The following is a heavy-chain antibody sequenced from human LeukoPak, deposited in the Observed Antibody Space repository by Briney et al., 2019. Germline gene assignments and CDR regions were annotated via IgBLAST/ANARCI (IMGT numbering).Heavy chain of an antibody. V-gene: IGHV4-4*07. CDR1: GGSIINHY. J-gene: IGHJ5*02. Sequence: SSETLPLTCTVSGGSIINHYWSWIRQPAGKGLEWIGRIYSSGSANYSPSLKSRVSMSIDTSNNHFSLNLTSVTAADTALYFCARDVRYASGWSTPESWGQGTLVTVSS. CDR2: IYSSGSA. D-gene: IGHD6-19*01. CDR3: ARDVRYASGWSTPES.